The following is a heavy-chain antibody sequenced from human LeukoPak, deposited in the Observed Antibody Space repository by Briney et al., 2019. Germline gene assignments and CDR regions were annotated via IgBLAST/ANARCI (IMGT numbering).Heavy chain of an antibody. CDR1: GGTFSSYA. J-gene: IGHJ6*03. V-gene: IGHV1-18*01. Sequence: ASVKVSCKASGGTFSSYAISWVRQAPGQGLEWMGWISAYNGNTNYAQKLQGRVTMTTDTSTSTAYMELRSLRSDDTAVYYCAREELYYYYMDVWGKGTTVTVSS. D-gene: IGHD1-7*01. CDR2: ISAYNGNT. CDR3: AREELYYYYMDV.